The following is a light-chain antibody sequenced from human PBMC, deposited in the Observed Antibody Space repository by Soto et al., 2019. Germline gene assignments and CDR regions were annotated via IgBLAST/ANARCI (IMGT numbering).Light chain of an antibody. CDR2: VGTGGIVG. Sequence: QLVLTHPPSASASLGASVTLTCTLSSGYSNYKVDWYQQRPGKGPRFVMRVGTGGIVGSKGDGIPDRFSVLGSGLNRYLTIKNRQEEDEIDYHGGSDRGSGSNFVVVFGGGTKLTVL. CDR3: GSDRGSGSNFVVV. CDR1: SGYSNYK. J-gene: IGLJ2*01. V-gene: IGLV9-49*01.